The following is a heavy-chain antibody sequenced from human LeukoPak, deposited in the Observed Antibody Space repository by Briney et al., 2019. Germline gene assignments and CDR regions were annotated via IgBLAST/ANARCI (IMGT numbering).Heavy chain of an antibody. CDR2: INPNSGGT. CDR1: GYTFTGYY. CDR3: ARGPRSGSYSYYYYMGV. V-gene: IGHV1-2*02. Sequence: ASVKVSCKASGYTFTGYYMHWVRQAPGQGLEWMGWINPNSGGTNYAQKFQGRVTMTRDTSISKAYMELSRLRSDDTAVYYCARGPRSGSYSYYYYMGVWGKGTTVTVSS. D-gene: IGHD1-26*01. J-gene: IGHJ6*03.